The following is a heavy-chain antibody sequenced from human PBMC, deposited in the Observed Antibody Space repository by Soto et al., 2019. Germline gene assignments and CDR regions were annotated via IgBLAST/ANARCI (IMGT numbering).Heavy chain of an antibody. J-gene: IGHJ5*02. Sequence: GGSLRLSCAASGFTFSSYAMSWVRQAPGKGLEWVSAISGSGGSTYYADSVKGRFTISRDNSKNTLYLQMNSLRAEDTAVYYCAKEQARDYDFWSGYSVLAHFAVKNWFDPWGQGTLVTVSS. D-gene: IGHD3-3*01. CDR1: GFTFSSYA. CDR2: ISGSGGST. V-gene: IGHV3-23*01. CDR3: AKEQARDYDFWSGYSVLAHFAVKNWFDP.